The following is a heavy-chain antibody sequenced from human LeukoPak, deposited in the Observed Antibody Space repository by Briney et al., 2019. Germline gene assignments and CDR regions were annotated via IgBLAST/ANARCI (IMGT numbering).Heavy chain of an antibody. Sequence: SETLSLTCAVYGGSFSGYYWSWIRQPPGKGLEWIGEINHSGSTNYNPSLKSRVTISVDTSKNQFSLKLSSVTAADTAVYYCARGRLTLDYWGQGTLVTVSS. J-gene: IGHJ4*02. V-gene: IGHV4-34*01. CDR3: ARGRLTLDY. CDR1: GGSFSGYY. CDR2: INHSGST.